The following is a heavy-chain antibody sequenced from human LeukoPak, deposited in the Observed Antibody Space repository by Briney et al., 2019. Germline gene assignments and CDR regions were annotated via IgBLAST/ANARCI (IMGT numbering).Heavy chain of an antibody. V-gene: IGHV4-59*01. CDR1: GGSISSYY. J-gene: IGHJ5*02. Sequence: SETLSLTCTVSGGSISSYYWSWIRQPPGKGLEWIGYIYYSVSTNYNPSLKSRVTISVDTSKNQFSLKLSSVTAADTAVYYCARGQYYDFWSGYYLSNWFDPWGQGTLVTVSS. CDR2: IYYSVST. D-gene: IGHD3-3*01. CDR3: ARGQYYDFWSGYYLSNWFDP.